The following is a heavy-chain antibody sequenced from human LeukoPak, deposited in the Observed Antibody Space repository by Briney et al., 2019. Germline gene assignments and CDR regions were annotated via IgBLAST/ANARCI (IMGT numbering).Heavy chain of an antibody. CDR1: GFTFSNVW. J-gene: IGHJ4*02. Sequence: GGSLRLSCAASGFTFSNVWMTWVRQAPGKGLEWVGHIKNKADGGTTDYAAPVKGRFTISRDDSKNTMYLQMNSLETEDTAVYYCSTDVPFTAGGAIVYWGQGTLVTVSS. D-gene: IGHD3-16*02. CDR2: IKNKADGGTT. V-gene: IGHV3-15*01. CDR3: STDVPFTAGGAIVY.